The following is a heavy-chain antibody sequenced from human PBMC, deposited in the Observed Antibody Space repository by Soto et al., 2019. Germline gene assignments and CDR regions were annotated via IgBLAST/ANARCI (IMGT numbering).Heavy chain of an antibody. Sequence: QVQLQESGPGLVKPSGTLSLTCAVSGDSISSSNWWSWVRQPPGKGLEWIGEIYHSGSTNYNPSLKSRVTVSVDKSKNQFSLDLTSVTAADTAVYYCARKHVVYGDKNQFDYWGQGTLLTVSS. D-gene: IGHD4-17*01. J-gene: IGHJ4*02. CDR1: GDSISSSNW. V-gene: IGHV4-4*02. CDR2: IYHSGST. CDR3: ARKHVVYGDKNQFDY.